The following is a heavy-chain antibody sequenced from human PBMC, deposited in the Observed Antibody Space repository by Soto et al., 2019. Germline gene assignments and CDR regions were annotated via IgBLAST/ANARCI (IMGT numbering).Heavy chain of an antibody. Sequence: SETLSLTCTVSGGSISSGGYYWSWIRQHPGKGLEWIGYIYYSGSTYYNPSLKGRVTISVDTSKNQFSLKLSSVAAADTAVYYCARDPGIAARTGGYYGMDVWGQGTTVTVSS. CDR1: GGSISSGGYY. J-gene: IGHJ6*02. CDR2: IYYSGST. CDR3: ARDPGIAARTGGYYGMDV. D-gene: IGHD6-6*01. V-gene: IGHV4-31*03.